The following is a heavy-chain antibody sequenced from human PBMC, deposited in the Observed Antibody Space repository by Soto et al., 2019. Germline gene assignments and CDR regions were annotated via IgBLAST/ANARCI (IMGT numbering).Heavy chain of an antibody. D-gene: IGHD3-10*01. CDR1: GGTFNSYG. CDR3: ARVRVIRGVIPSHFGL. J-gene: IGHJ4*02. Sequence: QAHLAQSGAEVKKPGSSVTVSCKASGGTFNSYGISWWRQAPGQGLDWMGVIIPLYGTGNYAQKFQGRVSITADKSTSTAYMDLNSLRSDDTAVYYCARVRVIRGVIPSHFGLWGQGTQVTVSS. V-gene: IGHV1-69*06. CDR2: IIPLYGTG.